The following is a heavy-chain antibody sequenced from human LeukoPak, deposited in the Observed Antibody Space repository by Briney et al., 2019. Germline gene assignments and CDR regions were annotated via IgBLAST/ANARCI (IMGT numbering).Heavy chain of an antibody. Sequence: ASVKVSCKASGYTFAAYYIHWVRQAPGQGLEWMGWINPNSGGTNYAQKFQGRVTMTRDTSISTAYMELSSLRSDDTAVYYCARDRVWGSYRDAFDIWGQGTMVTVSS. V-gene: IGHV1-2*02. CDR1: GYTFAAYY. D-gene: IGHD3-16*01. J-gene: IGHJ3*02. CDR3: ARDRVWGSYRDAFDI. CDR2: INPNSGGT.